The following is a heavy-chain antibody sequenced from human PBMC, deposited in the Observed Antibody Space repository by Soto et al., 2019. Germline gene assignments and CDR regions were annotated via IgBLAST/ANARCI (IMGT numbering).Heavy chain of an antibody. J-gene: IGHJ6*03. Sequence: ASVKVSCKASGYTFTSYDINWVRQATGQGLEWMGWMNPNSGNTGYAQKFQGRVTMTRNTSISTAYMELSSLRSEDTAVYYCARGLNPEWFNYYYYYMDVWGKGTTVTVSS. CDR1: GYTFTSYD. D-gene: IGHD3-3*01. V-gene: IGHV1-8*01. CDR3: ARGLNPEWFNYYYYYMDV. CDR2: MNPNSGNT.